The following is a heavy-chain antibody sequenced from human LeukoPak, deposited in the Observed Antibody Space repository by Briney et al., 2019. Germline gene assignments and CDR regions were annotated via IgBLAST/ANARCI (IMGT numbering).Heavy chain of an antibody. CDR1: GGSISSYY. CDR2: IYTSGST. Sequence: PSETLSLTCTVSGGSISSYYGSWIRQPAGKGLEWIGRIYTSGSTNYNPSLKSRVTMSVDTSKNQFSLKLSSVTAADTAVYYCASGYGDSYYYYYMDVWGKGTTVTVSS. CDR3: ASGYGDSYYYYYMDV. D-gene: IGHD4-17*01. V-gene: IGHV4-4*07. J-gene: IGHJ6*03.